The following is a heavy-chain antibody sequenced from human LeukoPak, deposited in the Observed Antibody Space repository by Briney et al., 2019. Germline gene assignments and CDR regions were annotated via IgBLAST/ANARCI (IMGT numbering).Heavy chain of an antibody. CDR2: INPNSGGT. CDR3: ARDVSYYDSGYYYDY. J-gene: IGHJ4*02. V-gene: IGHV1-2*06. CDR1: GYTFTGYY. Sequence: ASVKVSCKASGYTFTGYYINWVRQAPGQGLEWMGQINPNSGGTNYAQKFQGRVTMTRDTSINTAYMELSRLRSDDTAVYYCARDVSYYDSGYYYDYWGQGTLVTVSS. D-gene: IGHD3-22*01.